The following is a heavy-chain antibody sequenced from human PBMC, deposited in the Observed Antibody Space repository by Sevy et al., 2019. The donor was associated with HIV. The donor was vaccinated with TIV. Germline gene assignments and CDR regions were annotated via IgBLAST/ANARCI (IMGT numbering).Heavy chain of an antibody. V-gene: IGHV4-34*01. CDR3: ARAPPVVVVPGAPSWFDP. CDR1: GGSFSGYY. CDR2: INHSGRT. Sequence: SETLSLTSAVYGGSFSGYYWNWIRHPPGKALEWIGEINHSGRTNYNPSLKSRVTISVDTFKNQFSLKLNSVTAADTAVYYCARAPPVVVVPGAPSWFDPWGQGTLVTVSS. D-gene: IGHD2-2*01. J-gene: IGHJ5*02.